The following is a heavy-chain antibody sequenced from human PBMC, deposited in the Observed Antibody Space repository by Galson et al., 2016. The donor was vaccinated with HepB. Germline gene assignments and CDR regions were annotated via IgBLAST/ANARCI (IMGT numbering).Heavy chain of an antibody. CDR2: INYTGNT. CDR3: TRGKWEIRPSDI. V-gene: IGHV4-34*01. D-gene: IGHD1-26*01. Sequence: SETLSLTCAVYGGSLRGYYWSYIRQPPGKGLEWIGEINYTGNTNYNPSLKSRVPISRDTSKNQFSLKLSSVTAADTAVYYCTRGKWEIRPSDIWGQGTMVTVSS. CDR1: GGSLRGYY. J-gene: IGHJ3*02.